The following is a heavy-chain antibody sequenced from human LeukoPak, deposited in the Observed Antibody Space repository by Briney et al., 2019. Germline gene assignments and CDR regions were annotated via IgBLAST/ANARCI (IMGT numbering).Heavy chain of an antibody. J-gene: IGHJ3*02. Sequence: SETLSLTCAVNGGSFSGYYWNWIRQPPGKGQEWIGDITHTGSTNDNPSLAGRVTVSVDTSKNQFSLSLASVTAADTALYYCARGSPAADDAFDIWGQGTLVTVSS. CDR3: ARGSPAADDAFDI. V-gene: IGHV4-34*01. D-gene: IGHD6-13*01. CDR2: ITHTGST. CDR1: GGSFSGYY.